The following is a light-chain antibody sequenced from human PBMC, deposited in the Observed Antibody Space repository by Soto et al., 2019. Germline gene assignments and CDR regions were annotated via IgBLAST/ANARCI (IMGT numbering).Light chain of an antibody. Sequence: HSVLTQPPSVSGATGQRVTMSCTGSSSNIGAGRDVHWYRQLPGAAPKLLIYDDNKRPSGIPDRFSGSKSGTSATLGITGFQTGDEADYYCGSWHSSLSPYVFGTGTKVTVL. V-gene: IGLV1-51*01. CDR3: GSWHSSLSPYV. J-gene: IGLJ1*01. CDR1: SSNIGAGRD. CDR2: DDN.